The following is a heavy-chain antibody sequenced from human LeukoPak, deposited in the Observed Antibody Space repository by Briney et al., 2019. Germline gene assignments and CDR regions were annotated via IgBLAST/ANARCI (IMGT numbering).Heavy chain of an antibody. CDR3: ARLGPASSGWPESFDY. Sequence: GGSLRLSCAASGFTVSSNYMSWVRQAPGKGLEWVSVIYSGGSTYYADSVKGRFTISRDNSKNTLYLQMNSLRVEDTAVYYCARLGPASSGWPESFDYWGQGTLVTVSS. CDR2: IYSGGST. V-gene: IGHV3-53*01. J-gene: IGHJ4*02. CDR1: GFTVSSNY. D-gene: IGHD6-19*01.